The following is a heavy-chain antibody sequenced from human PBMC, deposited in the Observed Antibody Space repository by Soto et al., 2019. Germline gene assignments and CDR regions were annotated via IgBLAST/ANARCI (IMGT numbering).Heavy chain of an antibody. Sequence: PGGSLRLSCAASGFTFSSYAMSWVRQAPGKGLEWVSVISGSGGTTYYADSVKGRFTISRDNSRTTLYLQMNSLRAEDTAVYYCANGKKRAFDIWGQGTMVTVSS. D-gene: IGHD1-1*01. V-gene: IGHV3-23*01. CDR1: GFTFSSYA. CDR3: ANGKKRAFDI. J-gene: IGHJ3*02. CDR2: ISGSGGTT.